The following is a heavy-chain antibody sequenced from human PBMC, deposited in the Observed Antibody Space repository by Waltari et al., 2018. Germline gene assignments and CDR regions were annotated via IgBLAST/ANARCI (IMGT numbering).Heavy chain of an antibody. CDR2: ITRDGRTT. Sequence: EVLLVESGGGSLQPGESRRLSCAASGFTFSDQWMHWVREAPGKGRVWCTHITRDGRTTYADFVKGRFTISRDNANNTLYLQMNSLRAEDTAIYYCAAKVQTRYCSSVSCYGGPPDSWGQGTLLTVSS. J-gene: IGHJ4*02. CDR1: GFTFSDQW. CDR3: AAKVQTRYCSSVSCYGGPPDS. D-gene: IGHD2-2*01. V-gene: IGHV3-74*01.